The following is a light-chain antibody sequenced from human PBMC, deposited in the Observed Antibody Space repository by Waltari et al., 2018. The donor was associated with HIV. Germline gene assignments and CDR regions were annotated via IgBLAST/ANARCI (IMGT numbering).Light chain of an antibody. J-gene: IGLJ3*02. CDR3: QAYDSSLSVPV. V-gene: IGLV1-47*01. CDR1: SSNIGSTY. CDR2: RSY. Sequence: QSVLTQPPSASGTPGQRVTISCSGSSSNIGSTYVYCYQQFPGTAPKLLIYRSYQRPSGVPDRFSGSKSGTSASLAITGLQAEDEADYYCQAYDSSLSVPVFGGGTKLTVL.